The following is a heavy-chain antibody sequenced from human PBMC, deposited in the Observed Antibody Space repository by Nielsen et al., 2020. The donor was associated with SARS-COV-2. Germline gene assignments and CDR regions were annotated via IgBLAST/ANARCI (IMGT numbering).Heavy chain of an antibody. CDR2: IYTSGST. D-gene: IGHD5-18*01. J-gene: IGHJ3*02. Sequence: SCTVSGGSISSGSYYWSWIRQPAGKGLEWIGRIYTSGSTNYNPPLKSRVTISVDTSKNQFSLKLSSVTAADTAVYYCARVGAMAEGAFDIWGQGTMVTVSS. CDR1: GGSISSGSYY. V-gene: IGHV4-61*02. CDR3: ARVGAMAEGAFDI.